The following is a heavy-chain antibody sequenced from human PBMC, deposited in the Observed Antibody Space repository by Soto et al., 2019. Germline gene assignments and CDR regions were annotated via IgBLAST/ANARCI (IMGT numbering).Heavy chain of an antibody. CDR2: VNTGNGNT. V-gene: IGHV1-3*04. D-gene: IGHD4-17*01. CDR3: ATAEGTVTTGWYGMVV. Sequence: QVQIVQSGAEVKKPGASVKVACETSGYTFISYAINWVRQAPGQRLEWMGRVNTGNGNTDYSQKFQGRITITRDSSATTAYMEVRSLRSEDTAVYYCATAEGTVTTGWYGMVVWGQGTTVTVSS. J-gene: IGHJ6*02. CDR1: GYTFISYA.